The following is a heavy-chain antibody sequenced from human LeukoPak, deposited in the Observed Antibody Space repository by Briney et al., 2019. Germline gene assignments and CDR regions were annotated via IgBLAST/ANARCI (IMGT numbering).Heavy chain of an antibody. D-gene: IGHD2-21*02. CDR3: ATNRADYYFDF. J-gene: IGHJ4*02. Sequence: SETLSLTCTVSGGSLSSYYWSWIRQPPGKGLEWIGYTYYSGSTNYNPSLKSRVTISIDMSKNQFSLKLSSVTAADTAVYFCATNRADYYFDFWGQGTLVTVSS. CDR2: TYYSGST. V-gene: IGHV4-59*08. CDR1: GGSLSSYY.